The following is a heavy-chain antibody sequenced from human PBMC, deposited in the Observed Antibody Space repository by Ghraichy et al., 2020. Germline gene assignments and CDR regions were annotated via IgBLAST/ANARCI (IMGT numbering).Heavy chain of an antibody. CDR3: ARGWWGCRETSCYIEY. D-gene: IGHD2-2*01. CDR1: GGSITSGDW. Sequence: SQTLSLTCVVSGGSITSGDWWNWVRQSPGKGLEWIGEISHSGTTNYSPSFKSRVTMSVDTSNNQFSLNLASVTAADTAVYYCARGWWGCRETSCYIEYWGQGTLVTVSS. V-gene: IGHV4-4*02. J-gene: IGHJ4*02. CDR2: ISHSGTT.